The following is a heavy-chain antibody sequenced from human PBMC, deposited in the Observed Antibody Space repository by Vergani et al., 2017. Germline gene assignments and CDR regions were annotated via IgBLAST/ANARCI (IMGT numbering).Heavy chain of an antibody. J-gene: IGHJ3*02. Sequence: QVQLQESGPGLVKPSQTLSLTCTVSGGSISSYYWSRIRQPPGKGLEWIGYIYYSGSTNYNPSLKSRVTISVDTSKNQFSLKLSSVTAADTAVYYCARDSELLNAFDIWGQGTMDTVSS. V-gene: IGHV4-59*01. CDR1: GGSISSYY. D-gene: IGHD1-26*01. CDR2: IYYSGST. CDR3: ARDSELLNAFDI.